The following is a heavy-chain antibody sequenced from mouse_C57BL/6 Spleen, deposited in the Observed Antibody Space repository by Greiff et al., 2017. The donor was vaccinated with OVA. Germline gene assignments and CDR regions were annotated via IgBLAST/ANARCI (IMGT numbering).Heavy chain of an antibody. CDR3: AKGAFSNQYYFDY. V-gene: IGHV2-5*01. CDR2: IWRGGST. CDR1: GFSLTSYG. J-gene: IGHJ2*01. Sequence: VQLQESGPGLVQPSQSLSITCTVSGFSLTSYGVHWVRQSPGKGLEWLGVIWRGGSTDYNAAFMSRLSITKDNSKSQVFFKMNSLQADDTAIYYCAKGAFSNQYYFDYWGQGTTLTVSS. D-gene: IGHD2-5*01.